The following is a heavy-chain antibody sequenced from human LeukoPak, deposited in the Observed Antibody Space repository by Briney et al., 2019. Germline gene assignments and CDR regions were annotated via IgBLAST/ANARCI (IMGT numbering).Heavy chain of an antibody. V-gene: IGHV3-7*01. J-gene: IGHJ4*02. CDR1: GFTFSSHW. Sequence: GGSLRLSCAVSGFTFSSHWMSWVRQAPGKGLEWVANIKQDGSDKYYVDSVKGRFTISRDNAKNSLYLQMNNLRAEDTAVYYCARGATGYYDNGGYNYLGYYFDYWGQGILVTVSS. CDR3: ARGATGYYDNGGYNYLGYYFDY. D-gene: IGHD3-22*01. CDR2: IKQDGSDK.